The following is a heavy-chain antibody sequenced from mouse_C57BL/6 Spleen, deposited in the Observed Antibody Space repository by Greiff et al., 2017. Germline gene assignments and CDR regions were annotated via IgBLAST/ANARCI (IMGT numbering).Heavy chain of an antibody. CDR3: ARRDENYGHYFDD. Sequence: QVHVKQPGTELVQPGASVKLSCKASGYTFTSYWMHWVKQRPGQGLEWIGNINPSNGGTNYNEKFKSKATLTVDKSASTAYMQHRSLTSEDSAVYYCARRDENYGHYFDDWGQGTTLTVSS. V-gene: IGHV1-53*01. CDR2: INPSNGGT. D-gene: IGHD1-1*02. CDR1: GYTFTSYW. J-gene: IGHJ2*01.